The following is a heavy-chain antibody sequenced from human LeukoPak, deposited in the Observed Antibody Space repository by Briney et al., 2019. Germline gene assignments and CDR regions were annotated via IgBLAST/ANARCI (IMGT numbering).Heavy chain of an antibody. V-gene: IGHV3-30-3*01. D-gene: IGHD3-22*01. Sequence: GGSLRLSCAASGFTFSSYAMHWVRQAPGKGLEWVAVISYDGSNKYYADSVKGRFTISRDNSKNTLYLQMNRLRADDTAVYYCAREGDDTTFDYWGQGTLVTVSS. CDR2: ISYDGSNK. CDR3: AREGDDTTFDY. CDR1: GFTFSSYA. J-gene: IGHJ4*02.